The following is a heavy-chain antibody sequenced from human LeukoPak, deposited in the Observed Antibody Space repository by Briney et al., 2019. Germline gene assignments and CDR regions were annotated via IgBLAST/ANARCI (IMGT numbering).Heavy chain of an antibody. J-gene: IGHJ4*02. V-gene: IGHV3-9*01. CDR3: AKDMAPYSSGRPSYFDY. CDR2: ISWNSGSI. CDR1: GFTFDDYA. D-gene: IGHD6-19*01. Sequence: PGGSLRLSCAASGFTFDDYAMHWVRQAPGKGLEWVSGISWNSGSIGYADSVKGRFTISRDNAKNSLYLQMNSLRAEDTALYYCAKDMAPYSSGRPSYFDYWGQGTLVTVSS.